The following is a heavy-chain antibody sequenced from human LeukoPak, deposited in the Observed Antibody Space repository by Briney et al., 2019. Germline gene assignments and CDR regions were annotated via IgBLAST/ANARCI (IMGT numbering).Heavy chain of an antibody. CDR3: ARASMIVVVIDY. D-gene: IGHD3-22*01. CDR1: GGSISRGDYY. CDR2: IYYSGST. J-gene: IGHJ4*02. Sequence: SQTLSLTCTVSGGSISRGDYYWSWIRQPPGKGLEWIGYIYYSGSTYYNPSLKSRVTISVDTSKNQFSLKLSSVTAADTAVYYCARASMIVVVIDYWGQGTLVTVSS. V-gene: IGHV4-30-4*01.